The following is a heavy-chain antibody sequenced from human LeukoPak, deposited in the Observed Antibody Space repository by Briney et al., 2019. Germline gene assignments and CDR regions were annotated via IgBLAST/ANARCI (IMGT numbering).Heavy chain of an antibody. CDR3: ARDSSGWYGY. Sequence: GGSLRLSCAASGNYWMHWVRQAPGKGLEWVAVIWYDGGNKYYADSVKGRFTISRDNSKNTLYLQMNSLRAEDTAVYYCARDSSGWYGYWGQGTLVTVSS. CDR2: IWYDGGNK. D-gene: IGHD6-19*01. CDR1: GNYW. V-gene: IGHV3-33*08. J-gene: IGHJ4*02.